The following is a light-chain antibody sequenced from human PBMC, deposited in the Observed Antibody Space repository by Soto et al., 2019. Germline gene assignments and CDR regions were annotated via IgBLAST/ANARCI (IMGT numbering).Light chain of an antibody. CDR3: SSSTSAAVK. CDR2: DVS. CDR1: SSDIGGYKY. V-gene: IGLV2-14*01. Sequence: QSALTQPASVSGSPGQSITISCTGTSSDIGGYKYVSWYQQHPGKAPKLMIYDVSNRPSVVSYRFSGSKSGNTASLTISGLQADDEADYYCSSSTSAAVKFGGGTKLTVL. J-gene: IGLJ3*02.